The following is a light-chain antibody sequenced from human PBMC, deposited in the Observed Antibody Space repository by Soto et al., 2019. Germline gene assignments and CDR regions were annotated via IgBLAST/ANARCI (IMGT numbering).Light chain of an antibody. J-gene: IGKJ3*01. Sequence: AIQLTESPSSLSASVGDRVTITCRASQGIRNDLGWYQHKPGKAPKLLIHAASSLQSGVPSRFRGSASGTEFTLTISSLKPEDFETYYCQQLNSFPRTFGPGTKVDIK. V-gene: IGKV1-6*01. CDR1: QGIRND. CDR3: QQLNSFPRT. CDR2: AAS.